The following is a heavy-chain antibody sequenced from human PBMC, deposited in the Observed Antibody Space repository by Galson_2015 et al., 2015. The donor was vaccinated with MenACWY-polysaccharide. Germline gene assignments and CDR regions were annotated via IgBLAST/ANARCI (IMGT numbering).Heavy chain of an antibody. V-gene: IGHV3-48*02. D-gene: IGHD1-26*01. CDR3: ARDSGRTGSLDY. J-gene: IGHJ4*02. CDR1: GFSFSSYH. CDR2: IRGPSDTI. Sequence: SLRLSCAASGFSFSSYHMDWVRQAPGKGLEWVSYIRGPSDTIYYADSVKGRFTISRDNVKNSLYLQMNSLRDEDTAVYYCARDSGRTGSLDYWGRGTLVTVSS.